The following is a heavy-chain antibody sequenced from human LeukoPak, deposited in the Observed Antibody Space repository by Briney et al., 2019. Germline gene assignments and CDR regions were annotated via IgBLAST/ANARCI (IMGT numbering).Heavy chain of an antibody. Sequence: GGSLRLSCAASGFTFSVYSVTWVRQAPGKGLEWVSVITSGSYVYDADSVKGRFTASRDNAKTSLYLQMNSLRAEDTAVYYCARYSSTGFDMWGQGTMVTVSS. CDR3: ARYSSTGFDM. J-gene: IGHJ3*02. CDR2: ITSGSYV. D-gene: IGHD3-9*01. CDR1: GFTFSVYS. V-gene: IGHV3-21*01.